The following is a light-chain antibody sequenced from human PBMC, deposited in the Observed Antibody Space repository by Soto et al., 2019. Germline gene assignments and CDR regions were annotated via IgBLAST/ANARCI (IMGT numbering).Light chain of an antibody. CDR1: QDISNY. J-gene: IGKJ5*01. CDR2: AAS. V-gene: IGKV1-39*01. CDR3: QQSYSTLIT. Sequence: DIQMTQSSSSLSADVGDRVTITCQASQDISNYLNWYQQKPGKAPKLLIYAASSLQSGVPSRFSGSGSGTDFTLTISSLQPEYFATYYCQQSYSTLITFGQGTRLEIK.